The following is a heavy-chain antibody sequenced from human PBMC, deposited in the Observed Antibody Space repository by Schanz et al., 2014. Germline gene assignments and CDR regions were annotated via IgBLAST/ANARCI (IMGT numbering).Heavy chain of an antibody. CDR2: ISSDGTNK. V-gene: IGHV3-30*03. Sequence: QVQLVESGGGVVQPGRSLRLSCAASGFTFSNFGLHWVRQAPGKGLNWVAVISSDGTNKYYADSVQGRFTLSKDFSKDTLYLQLTSLRPEDTAVYYCARLATSKSRLGDAVDIWSQGTMVTVSS. CDR1: GFTFSNFG. CDR3: ARLATSKSRLGDAVDI. D-gene: IGHD6-6*01. J-gene: IGHJ3*02.